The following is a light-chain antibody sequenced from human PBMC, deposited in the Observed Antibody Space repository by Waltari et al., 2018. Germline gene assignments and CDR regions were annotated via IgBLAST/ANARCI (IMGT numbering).Light chain of an antibody. V-gene: IGLV1-40*01. J-gene: IGLJ1*01. Sequence: QSVLTQPPSVSGAPGQRVTISCTGSSSNIGAGYDVHWYQQLPGTAPKLLISGNGNRPSGVPDRFSGSKSGTSASLASTGLQAEDEADYYCQSYDSSLSAYVFGTGTKVTVL. CDR2: GNG. CDR3: QSYDSSLSAYV. CDR1: SSNIGAGYD.